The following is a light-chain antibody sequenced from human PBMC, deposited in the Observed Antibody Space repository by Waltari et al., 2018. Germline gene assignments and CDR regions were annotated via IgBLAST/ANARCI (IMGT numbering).Light chain of an antibody. CDR2: AAS. Sequence: DIQMTQSPSSLSTSVGDRVTITCRASQSISNYLNWYQQKPGKAPKLLIYAASTLQRGVPSRFSGSGAGTDFTLTISSLQPEDFVTYYCQQSYSTPRTFGQGTRLEIK. CDR1: QSISNY. V-gene: IGKV1-39*01. J-gene: IGKJ2*01. CDR3: QQSYSTPRT.